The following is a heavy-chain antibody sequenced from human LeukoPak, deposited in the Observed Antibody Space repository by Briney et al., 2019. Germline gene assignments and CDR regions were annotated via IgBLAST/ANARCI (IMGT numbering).Heavy chain of an antibody. CDR3: ARVVSSGFLGYNWFDP. D-gene: IGHD6-19*01. V-gene: IGHV3-7*01. J-gene: IGHJ5*02. Sequence: PGRSLRLSCAASGFTFSSYWMSWVRQAPGKGLEWVANIKQDGSEKYYVDSVKGRFTISRDNAKNSLYLQMNSLRAEDTAVYYCARVVSSGFLGYNWFDPWGQGTLVTVSS. CDR1: GFTFSSYW. CDR2: IKQDGSEK.